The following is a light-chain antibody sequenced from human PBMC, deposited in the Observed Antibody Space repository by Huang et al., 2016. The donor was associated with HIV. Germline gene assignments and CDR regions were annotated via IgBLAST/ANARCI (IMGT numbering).Light chain of an antibody. V-gene: IGKV3-20*01. CDR1: QSVSSSY. CDR3: QQYGSSPLT. J-gene: IGKJ3*01. CDR2: GTS. Sequence: EIVLTQSPGTLSLSPGERATLSCRASQSVSSSYLAWFQQKPGQAPRLLIYGTSNMATGIPDRFSGSWSATDFTLIISRLEPEDFAVYWCQQYGSSPLTFGPGTKVEIK.